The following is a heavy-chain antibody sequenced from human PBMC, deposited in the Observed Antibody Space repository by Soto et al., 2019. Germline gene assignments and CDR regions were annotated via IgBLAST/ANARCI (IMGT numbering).Heavy chain of an antibody. Sequence: QVQVVQSGAEVKKPESSVKVSCKPSGGTFNTYTVNWVRLAPGHGLEWMGRFIPILDMANYAQKFQDRVTITADRSTFTAYMELNSLTSYDTAVYYCAITYCRDNSWPRDFDFWGPGTRVTVSS. V-gene: IGHV1-69*02. CDR2: FIPILDMA. J-gene: IGHJ4*02. CDR3: AITYCRDNSWPRDFDF. CDR1: GGTFNTYT. D-gene: IGHD2-21*01.